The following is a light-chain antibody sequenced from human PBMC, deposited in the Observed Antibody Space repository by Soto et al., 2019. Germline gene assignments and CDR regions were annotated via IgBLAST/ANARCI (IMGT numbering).Light chain of an antibody. Sequence: SYELTQPPSVSVSPGQTASITCSGHNLGRKYVGWYQQKAGQSPMLVMYEDKKRPSGVPERFSGSNSGNTATLTISGTQAMDEADYYCHVWDSSTAVFGPGTKLTVL. CDR3: HVWDSSTAV. CDR1: NLGRKY. CDR2: EDK. J-gene: IGLJ1*01. V-gene: IGLV3-1*01.